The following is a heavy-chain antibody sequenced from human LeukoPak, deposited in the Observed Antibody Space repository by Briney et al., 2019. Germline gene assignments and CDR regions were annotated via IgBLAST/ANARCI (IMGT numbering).Heavy chain of an antibody. Sequence: GGSLRLSCAASGFTFSSYAMSWVRQAPGKGLEWVSAISGSGGSTYYADSVKGRFTISRDNSKNTLYLQMNSLRAEDTAVYYCAEPVLVPCSGGSCYGFGYFDYWGQGTLVTVSS. CDR3: AEPVLVPCSGGSCYGFGYFDY. CDR2: ISGSGGST. J-gene: IGHJ4*02. CDR1: GFTFSSYA. V-gene: IGHV3-23*01. D-gene: IGHD2-15*01.